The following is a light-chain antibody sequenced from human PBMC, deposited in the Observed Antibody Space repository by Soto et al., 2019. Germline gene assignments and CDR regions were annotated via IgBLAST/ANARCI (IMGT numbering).Light chain of an antibody. CDR3: SSYACSSNV. J-gene: IGLJ1*01. CDR2: EVN. V-gene: IGLV2-8*01. CDR1: SSDVGGYNY. Sequence: QSVLTQPPSASGSPGKSVAIACTGTSSDVGGYNYVSWYQQHPGKAPKLMIYEVNNRPSGVPDRFSGSKSGNTASLTVSGLQAEDEADYYCSSYACSSNVFGTGTKLTVL.